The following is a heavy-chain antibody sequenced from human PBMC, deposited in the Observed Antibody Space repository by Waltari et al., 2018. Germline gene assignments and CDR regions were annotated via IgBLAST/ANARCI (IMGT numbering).Heavy chain of an antibody. CDR3: ARRTAASGHWYFDL. V-gene: IGHV4-34*01. CDR2: INHSGST. CDR1: GGSFSGYY. J-gene: IGHJ2*01. Sequence: QVQLQQWGAGLLKPSETLSLTCAVYGGSFSGYYWSWIRQPPGKGLEWIGEINHSGSTNYNPSLKSRVTILVDMSKNQFFLKLTSVTAAETAVYYCARRTAASGHWYFDLWGRGTLVTVSS. D-gene: IGHD6-13*01.